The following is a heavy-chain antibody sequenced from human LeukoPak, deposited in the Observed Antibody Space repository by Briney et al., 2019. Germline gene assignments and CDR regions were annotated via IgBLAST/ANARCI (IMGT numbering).Heavy chain of an antibody. V-gene: IGHV3-20*04. D-gene: IGHD6-13*01. CDR3: AKVGGIAAAVWWFDP. Sequence: PGGSPRLSCAASGFTFDDYGMSWVRQAPGKGLEWVSGINWNGGSTGYADSVKGRFTISRDNAKNSLYLQMNSLRAEDTAVYYCAKVGGIAAAVWWFDPWGQGTLVTVSS. CDR2: INWNGGST. J-gene: IGHJ5*02. CDR1: GFTFDDYG.